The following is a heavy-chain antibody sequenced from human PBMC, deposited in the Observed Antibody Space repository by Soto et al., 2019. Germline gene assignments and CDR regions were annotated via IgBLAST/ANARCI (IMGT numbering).Heavy chain of an antibody. D-gene: IGHD3-10*01. CDR1: GGTFSSYA. Sequence: SVKVSCKASGGTFSSYAISWVRQAPGQGLEWMGGIIPIFGTANYAQKFQGRVTITKDSSATTFYMDLSSLGSEDTAVYYCARVPPWGNSGSYYIQHFNSWGQGTLVTVSS. CDR3: ARVPPWGNSGSYYIQHFNS. J-gene: IGHJ4*02. CDR2: IIPIFGTA. V-gene: IGHV1-69*05.